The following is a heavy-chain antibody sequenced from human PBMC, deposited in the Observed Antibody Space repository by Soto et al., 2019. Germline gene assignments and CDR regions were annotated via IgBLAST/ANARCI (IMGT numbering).Heavy chain of an antibody. CDR3: VKASDGGWTYYFDS. CDR2: IRSNTAVT. Sequence: PGWSFRLCCVASGVPLGPYVMPWVRLALGKRHEWVAAIRSNTAVTHYADTMRDLSTISSATSANTPFLQLIILRVEDAAVFFYVKASDGGWTYYFDSWGEEALVTVCS. V-gene: IGHV3-23*01. J-gene: IGHJ4*02. CDR1: GVPLGPYV. D-gene: IGHD2-15*01.